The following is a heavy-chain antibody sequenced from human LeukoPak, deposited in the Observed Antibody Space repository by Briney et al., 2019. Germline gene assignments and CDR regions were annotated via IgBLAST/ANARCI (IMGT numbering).Heavy chain of an antibody. CDR1: GGSFSGYY. J-gene: IGHJ2*01. CDR2: INHSGST. V-gene: IGHV4-34*01. CDR3: ARVPRSLDL. Sequence: PSETLSLTCAVYGGSFSGYYWSWIRQPPGKGLEWIGEINHSGSTNYNPSLKSRVTISVDMSKNQFSLKLSSVTAADTAVYYCARVPRSLDLWGRGTLVTVSS.